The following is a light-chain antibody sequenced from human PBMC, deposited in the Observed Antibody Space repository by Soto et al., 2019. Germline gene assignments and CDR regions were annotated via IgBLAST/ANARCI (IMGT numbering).Light chain of an antibody. J-gene: IGKJ1*01. CDR2: DAS. V-gene: IGKV3-20*01. Sequence: EIVMTQSPATLSVSPGERATLSCRASQSVSSNLAWYQPKPGQAPRLIIYDASNRATGIPARFSGSWSGTDCTLTISRLEPEDVAVYYCQQYGSSPMTFVQGTKVDIK. CDR1: QSVSSN. CDR3: QQYGSSPMT.